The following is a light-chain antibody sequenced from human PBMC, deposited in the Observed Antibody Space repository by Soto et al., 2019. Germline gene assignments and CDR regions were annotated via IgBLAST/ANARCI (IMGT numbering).Light chain of an antibody. CDR3: GAWDSSLTAGV. Sequence: QSVLTQPPSVSAAPGQKVTISCSGSSSNIGNDYVSWFQQFPGVAPKLLIYHSHKRHSGVPDRFSGSTSGTSATLGITGLQTGDEAVYYCGAWDSSLTAGVFGGGTKVTVL. V-gene: IGLV1-51*01. CDR1: SSNIGNDY. J-gene: IGLJ3*02. CDR2: HSH.